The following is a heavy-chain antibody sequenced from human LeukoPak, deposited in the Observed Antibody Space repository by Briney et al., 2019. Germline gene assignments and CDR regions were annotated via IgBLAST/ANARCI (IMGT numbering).Heavy chain of an antibody. CDR2: MNPNSGNT. J-gene: IGHJ5*02. CDR1: GYTFTSYD. V-gene: IGHV1-8*01. CDR3: AREAPAYCGGDCYSNNWFDP. D-gene: IGHD2-21*02. Sequence: ASVKVSCKASGYTFTSYDINWVRQATGQGLKWMGWMNPNSGNTGYAQKFQGRVTMTRNTSVSTAYMELSSLRSEDTAVYYCAREAPAYCGGDCYSNNWFDPWGQGTLVTVSS.